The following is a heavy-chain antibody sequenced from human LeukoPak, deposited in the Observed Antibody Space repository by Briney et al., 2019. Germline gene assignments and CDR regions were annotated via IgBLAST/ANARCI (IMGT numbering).Heavy chain of an antibody. CDR3: ARQYIDILTGYHRGDLSWYSDL. D-gene: IGHD3-9*01. Sequence: SETLSLTCTVSGGSMSTYYWSWIRQPPGKGLEWIGYIYHSGSTNYNPSLKSRVTISVDTSKNHFSLKLSSVTAADTAVYYCARQYIDILTGYHRGDLSWYSDLWGRGTLVTVPS. CDR1: GGSMSTYY. V-gene: IGHV4-59*08. J-gene: IGHJ2*01. CDR2: IYHSGST.